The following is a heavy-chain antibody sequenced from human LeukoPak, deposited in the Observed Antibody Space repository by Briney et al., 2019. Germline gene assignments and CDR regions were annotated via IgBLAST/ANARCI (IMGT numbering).Heavy chain of an antibody. Sequence: ASVKVSCTASGYTFTGCYMHWVRQAPGQGREWMGWINPNSGGTNYAQKFQGRVTMTRDASISTAYMELSRLRSDDTAVYYCARTEVDTAMVTATGYYYYYMDVWGKGTTVTVSS. CDR2: INPNSGGT. CDR3: ARTEVDTAMVTATGYYYYYMDV. V-gene: IGHV1-2*02. J-gene: IGHJ6*03. CDR1: GYTFTGCY. D-gene: IGHD5-18*01.